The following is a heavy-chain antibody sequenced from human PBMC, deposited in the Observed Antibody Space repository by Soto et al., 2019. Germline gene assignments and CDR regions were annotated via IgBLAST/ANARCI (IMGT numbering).Heavy chain of an antibody. J-gene: IGHJ6*02. CDR3: ARVFWQLVQLDGMDV. CDR2: IIPIFGTA. D-gene: IGHD6-6*01. CDR1: GGTLSGYA. Sequence: ASVKVSCKASGGTLSGYAISWVRQAPGQGLEWMGGIIPIFGTANYARKFQGRVTITADESTSTAYMELSSLRSEDTAVYYCARVFWQLVQLDGMDVWGQGTTVTVSS. V-gene: IGHV1-69*13.